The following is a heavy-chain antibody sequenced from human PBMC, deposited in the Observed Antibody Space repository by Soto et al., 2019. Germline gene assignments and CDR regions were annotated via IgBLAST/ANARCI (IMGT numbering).Heavy chain of an antibody. J-gene: IGHJ6*02. D-gene: IGHD6-13*01. CDR2: INHSGST. CDR3: ARRIAAAGSLYYYYGMDV. Sequence: SETLSLTCAVYGGSFSGYYWSWIRQPPGKGLEWIGEINHSGSTNYNPSLKSRVTISVDTSKNQFSLRLSSVTAADTAVYYCARRIAAAGSLYYYYGMDVWGQGTTVTVSS. CDR1: GGSFSGYY. V-gene: IGHV4-34*01.